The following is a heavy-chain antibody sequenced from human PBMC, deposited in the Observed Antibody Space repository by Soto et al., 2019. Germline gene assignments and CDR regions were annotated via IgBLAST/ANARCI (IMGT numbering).Heavy chain of an antibody. CDR3: AARGASSSFRWFDP. Sequence: QVQLQESGPGLVKPSQTLSLTCSVSGGSISSGAYYWSWIRQHPGKGLEWIGYIYYSGSTYYNPSLKSRVTISVDASKNRFALKLSSVTAADTAVYYCAARGASSSFRWFDPWGQGSLVTVSS. CDR2: IYYSGST. CDR1: GGSISSGAYY. D-gene: IGHD2-2*01. V-gene: IGHV4-31*03. J-gene: IGHJ5*02.